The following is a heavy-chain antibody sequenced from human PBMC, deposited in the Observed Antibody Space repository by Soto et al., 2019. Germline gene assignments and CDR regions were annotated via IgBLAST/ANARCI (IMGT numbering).Heavy chain of an antibody. CDR2: ISAYNGNT. CDR1: GYTFTSYG. CDR3: ARARVYSSSPYGMDV. J-gene: IGHJ6*02. D-gene: IGHD6-6*01. Sequence: QVQLVQSGAEVKKPGASVKVSCKASGYTFTSYGISWVRQAPGQGLAWMGWISAYNGNTNYAQKLQGRVTMTTDTSTSTGYMELRSLRSDDTAVYYCARARVYSSSPYGMDVWGQGTTVTVSS. V-gene: IGHV1-18*01.